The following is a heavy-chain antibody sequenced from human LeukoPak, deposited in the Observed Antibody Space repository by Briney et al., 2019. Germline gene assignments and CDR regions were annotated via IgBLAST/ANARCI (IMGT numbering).Heavy chain of an antibody. CDR2: INPNSGGT. Sequence: ASVKVSCKASGYTFTGYYMHRVRQAPGQGLEWMGWINPNSGGTNYAQKFQGRDTMTRDTSISTAYMELSRLRSDDTAVYYCARGIVAASHAHYWGQGTLVTVSS. CDR1: GYTFTGYY. V-gene: IGHV1-2*02. J-gene: IGHJ4*02. CDR3: ARGIVAASHAHY. D-gene: IGHD2-15*01.